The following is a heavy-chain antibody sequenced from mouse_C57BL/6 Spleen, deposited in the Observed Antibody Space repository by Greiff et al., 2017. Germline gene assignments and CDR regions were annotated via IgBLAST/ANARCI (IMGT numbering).Heavy chain of an antibody. V-gene: IGHV1-81*01. J-gene: IGHJ1*03. CDR2: IYPRSGNT. D-gene: IGHD2-5*01. CDR3: ARSAYSNVESYWYFYV. Sequence: VQLQQSGAELARPGASVKLSCKASGYTFTSYGISWVKQRTGQGLEWIGEIYPRSGNTYYNEKFKGKATLTADKSSSTAYMELRSLTSEDSAVYFCARSAYSNVESYWYFYVWSTGTTVTVSS. CDR1: GYTFTSYG.